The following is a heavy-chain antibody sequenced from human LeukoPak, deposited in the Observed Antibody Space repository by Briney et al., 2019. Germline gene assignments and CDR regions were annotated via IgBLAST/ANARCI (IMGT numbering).Heavy chain of an antibody. Sequence: SETLSLTCKVSGGSLSSSTCNWSWIRQAPGKGLEWIGYISQSGNSYFTPSLKSRATISVDRSKNHFSLTLISVTAADTAVYYCARDQVDYDIPDHFDYWGKGTLVTVSS. D-gene: IGHD3-22*01. J-gene: IGHJ4*02. CDR3: ARDQVDYDIPDHFDY. V-gene: IGHV4-30-2*01. CDR2: ISQSGNS. CDR1: GGSLSSSTCN.